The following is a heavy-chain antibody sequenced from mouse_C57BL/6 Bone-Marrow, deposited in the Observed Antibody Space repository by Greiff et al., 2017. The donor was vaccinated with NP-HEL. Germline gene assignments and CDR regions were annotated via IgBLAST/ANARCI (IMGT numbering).Heavy chain of an antibody. V-gene: IGHV1-81*01. CDR3: ARPTDLYAMDY. CDR2: IYPRSGNN. CDR1: GYTFTSYG. J-gene: IGHJ4*01. Sequence: QVQLKQSGAELARPGASVKLSCKASGYTFTSYGISWVKQRTGQGLEWIGEIYPRSGNNYYNEKFKGKATLTVDKYSSTASMELRSLTSEAYAVYFCARPTDLYAMDYWGQGTSVTVSS.